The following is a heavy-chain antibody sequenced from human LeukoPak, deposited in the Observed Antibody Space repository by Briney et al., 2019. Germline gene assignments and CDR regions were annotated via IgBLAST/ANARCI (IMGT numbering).Heavy chain of an antibody. V-gene: IGHV3-7*01. Sequence: GRSLRLSCAASGFIFSDYWMNWVRQVPGKGLEWVANINEVGTKEDYVDSVRGRFTISRDNTKNTLYLQMNSLRAEDTALYYCATRESSMARTHWGQGTLVRVSS. J-gene: IGHJ4*02. CDR1: GFIFSDYW. CDR2: INEVGTKE. CDR3: ATRESSMARTH. D-gene: IGHD3-10*01.